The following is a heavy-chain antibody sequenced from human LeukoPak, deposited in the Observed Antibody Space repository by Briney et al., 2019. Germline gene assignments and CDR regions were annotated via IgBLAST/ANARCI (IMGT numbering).Heavy chain of an antibody. Sequence: GGSLSLSCAASGFTFDDYAMHWVRQAAGKGVAGVSLLSLYGGRPFYAASVKGRFPISSDNSKNSLYLQMTSLRAEDTALYYCAKEKGDIAVAGILYWGQKTLVSVSS. J-gene: IGHJ4*02. V-gene: IGHV3-43D*03. CDR1: GFTFDDYA. CDR3: AKEKGDIAVAGILY. CDR2: LSLYGGRP. D-gene: IGHD6-19*01.